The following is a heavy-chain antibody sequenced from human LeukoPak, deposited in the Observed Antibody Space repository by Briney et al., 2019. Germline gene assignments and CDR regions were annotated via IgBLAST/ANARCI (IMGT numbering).Heavy chain of an antibody. Sequence: GGSLRLSCAASGFTFDDYAMHWVRQAPGKGLEWVSGISWNSGSIGYADSVKGRFTISGDNAKNSLYLQMNSLRAEDTAVYYCARHLGGIVAYAFDIWGQGTMVTVSS. V-gene: IGHV3-9*01. D-gene: IGHD5-12*01. J-gene: IGHJ3*02. CDR3: ARHLGGIVAYAFDI. CDR1: GFTFDDYA. CDR2: ISWNSGSI.